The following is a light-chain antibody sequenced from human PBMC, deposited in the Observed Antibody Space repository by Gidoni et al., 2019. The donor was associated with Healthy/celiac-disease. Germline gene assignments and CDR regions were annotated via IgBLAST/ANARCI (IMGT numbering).Light chain of an antibody. J-gene: IGKJ3*01. CDR1: QRLLHSNGYTY. Sequence: DIVMTQSPLSLPVTPGEPASISCRSSQRLLHSNGYTYLDWYLQKPGQSPQLLIYLGSTRASGFPDRFSGSGSGTDFTLKISRVEAEDVGVYYCMQALQTPFTFGPGTKVDIK. CDR3: MQALQTPFT. CDR2: LGS. V-gene: IGKV2-28*01.